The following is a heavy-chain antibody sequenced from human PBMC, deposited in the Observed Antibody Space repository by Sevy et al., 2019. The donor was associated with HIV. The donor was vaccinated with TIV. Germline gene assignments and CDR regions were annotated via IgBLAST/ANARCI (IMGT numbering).Heavy chain of an antibody. CDR3: TTDAQKRGLSALLDF. CDR2: IKSKTDGGTT. V-gene: IGHV3-15*01. CDR1: GFTFSNAW. D-gene: IGHD3-10*01. Sequence: GGSLRLSCAASGFTFSNAWMSWVRQAPGKGLEWVGRIKSKTDGGTTDYAAPVQGRFTISRDDSKNTLYLQMNSLKTEDTAMYYCTTDAQKRGLSALLDFWGQGTLVTVSS. J-gene: IGHJ4*02.